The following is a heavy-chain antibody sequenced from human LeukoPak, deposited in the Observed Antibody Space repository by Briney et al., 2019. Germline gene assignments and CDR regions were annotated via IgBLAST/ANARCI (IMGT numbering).Heavy chain of an antibody. V-gene: IGHV4-39*07. CDR2: IYYSGST. Sequence: PSETLSLTCTVSGGSISSSSYYWGWIRQPPGKGLEWIGSIYYSGSTYYNPSLKSRVTISVDTSKNQFSLKLSSVTAADTAVYYCARDRGIATFDYWGQGTLVTVSS. D-gene: IGHD6-13*01. J-gene: IGHJ4*02. CDR3: ARDRGIATFDY. CDR1: GGSISSSSYY.